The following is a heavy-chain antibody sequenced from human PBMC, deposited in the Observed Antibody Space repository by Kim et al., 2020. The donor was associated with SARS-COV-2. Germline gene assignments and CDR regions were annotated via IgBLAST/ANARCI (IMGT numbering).Heavy chain of an antibody. CDR3: AKVGSSSSADAFDI. J-gene: IGHJ3*02. Sequence: ADSVKGRFTISRDNSKNTLYLQMNSLRAEDTAVYYCAKVGSSSSADAFDIWGQGTMVTVS. D-gene: IGHD6-6*01. V-gene: IGHV3-23*01.